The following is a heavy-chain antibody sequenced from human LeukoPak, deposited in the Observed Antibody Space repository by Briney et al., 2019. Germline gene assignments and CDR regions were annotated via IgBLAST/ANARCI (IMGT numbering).Heavy chain of an antibody. Sequence: SETLSLTCAVYGGSFSGYYWSWIRQPPGKGLEGIGEINHSGSTNHNQSLNNQVTISVDTSKNQFSLKLRSVTAADTAVYYCARGENQGYFDDWGQGTLVTVSS. CDR1: GGSFSGYY. V-gene: IGHV4-34*01. CDR3: ARGENQGYFDD. D-gene: IGHD1-14*01. CDR2: INHSGST. J-gene: IGHJ4*02.